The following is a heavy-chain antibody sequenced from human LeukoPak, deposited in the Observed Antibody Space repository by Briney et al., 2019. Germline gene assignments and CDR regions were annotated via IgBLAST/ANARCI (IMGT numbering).Heavy chain of an antibody. Sequence: PGGSLRLSCAASGFTFSSYAMSWVRQAPGKGLVWVSRIKSDGSSTNYADSVKGRFTISRDNAKNTVYLQMNSLRAEDTAVYYCVRAFDYWGQGTLVTVSS. CDR3: VRAFDY. CDR2: IKSDGSST. J-gene: IGHJ4*02. CDR1: GFTFSSYA. V-gene: IGHV3-74*01.